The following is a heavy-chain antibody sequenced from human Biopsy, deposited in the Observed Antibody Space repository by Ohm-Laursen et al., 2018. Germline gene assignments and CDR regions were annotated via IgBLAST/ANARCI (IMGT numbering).Heavy chain of an antibody. D-gene: IGHD2-2*01. CDR1: GFTFNSYW. CDR3: ARGGPHVRAGGSAFDY. Sequence: SLRLSCTASGFTFNSYWMHWVRQAPGKGLEWVAAIWYDGTNKYYAESVKGRLTISRDNSKNTLYLQMNSLRAEDTAVYFCARGGPHVRAGGSAFDYWGQGTLVTVSS. V-gene: IGHV3-33*08. J-gene: IGHJ4*02. CDR2: IWYDGTNK.